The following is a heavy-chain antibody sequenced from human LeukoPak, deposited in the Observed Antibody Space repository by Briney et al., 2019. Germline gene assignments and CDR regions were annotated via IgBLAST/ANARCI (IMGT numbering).Heavy chain of an antibody. CDR3: ARHVGYYDTTGNFRDY. D-gene: IGHD3-22*01. Sequence: TSETLSLTCTVSGGSISSYYWGWIRQPPGKGLEWIGSMYYTGSTYYNPSLKSRVTISVDTSKNQFSLKLSSVTAADTAVYYCARHVGYYDTTGNFRDYWGQGTLVTVSS. CDR2: MYYTGST. J-gene: IGHJ4*02. CDR1: GGSISSYY. V-gene: IGHV4-39*01.